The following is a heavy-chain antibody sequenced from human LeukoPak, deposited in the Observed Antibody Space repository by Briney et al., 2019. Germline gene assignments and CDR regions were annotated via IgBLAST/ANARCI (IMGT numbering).Heavy chain of an antibody. D-gene: IGHD2-15*01. J-gene: IGHJ3*01. CDR3: ARVSGGAFDV. Sequence: GGSLRLSCAASGFTFTNNWMHWVRQAPTRGLVWVSRISHDGSSTNYADSVKGRFTISRDNTKNTLYLQMNSLRADDTAVYYCARVSGGAFDVWGQGTLLTVSS. CDR1: GFTFTNNW. V-gene: IGHV3-74*01. CDR2: ISHDGSST.